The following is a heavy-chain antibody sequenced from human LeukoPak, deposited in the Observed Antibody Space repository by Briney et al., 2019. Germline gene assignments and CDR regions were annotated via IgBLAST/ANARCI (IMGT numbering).Heavy chain of an antibody. Sequence: GGSLGLSCAASGFTFSSYAMSWVRQAPGKGLEWVSAISGSGGSTYYADSVKGRFTISRDNSKSTLYLQMNSLRADDTAVYYCAKGRQLLPFDYWGQGTLVTVSS. V-gene: IGHV3-23*01. J-gene: IGHJ4*02. CDR3: AKGRQLLPFDY. CDR2: ISGSGGST. CDR1: GFTFSSYA. D-gene: IGHD2-15*01.